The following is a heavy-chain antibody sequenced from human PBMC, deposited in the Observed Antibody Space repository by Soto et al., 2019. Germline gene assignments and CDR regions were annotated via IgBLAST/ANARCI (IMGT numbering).Heavy chain of an antibody. Sequence: GGSLRLSCVVSGFTFSNYGMHWVRQAPGKGLEWVAVISQDGSNEYYADSVKGRFTVSRDNFQNTLYLQMNSLRGEDSALYYCARYSSSSNYYYGMDVWGQGTTVTVSS. CDR3: ARYSSSSNYYYGMDV. J-gene: IGHJ6*02. V-gene: IGHV3-30*03. D-gene: IGHD6-6*01. CDR2: ISQDGSNE. CDR1: GFTFSNYG.